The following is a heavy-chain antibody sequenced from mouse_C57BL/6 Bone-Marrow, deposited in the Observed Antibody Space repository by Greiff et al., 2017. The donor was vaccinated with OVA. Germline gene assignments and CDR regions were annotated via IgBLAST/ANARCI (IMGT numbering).Heavy chain of an antibody. CDR2: ISSGSSTI. CDR3: AREDYGSSSAY. D-gene: IGHD1-1*01. J-gene: IGHJ3*01. CDR1: GFTFTDYG. V-gene: IGHV5-17*01. Sequence: EVKLVESGGGLVKPGGSLKLSCAASGFTFTDYGMHWVRQAPEQGLEWVAYISSGSSTIYYADTVKGRFTISRDNAKNTLFLQMTSLRSEDTAMYYCAREDYGSSSAYWGQGTLVTVSA.